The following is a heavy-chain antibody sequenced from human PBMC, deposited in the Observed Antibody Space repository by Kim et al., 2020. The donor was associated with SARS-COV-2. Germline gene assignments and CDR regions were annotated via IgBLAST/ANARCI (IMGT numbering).Heavy chain of an antibody. J-gene: IGHJ3*02. D-gene: IGHD2-15*01. CDR3: AKETVVVVAVGAFDI. V-gene: IGHV3-23*01. Sequence: DSVKGRFTISRDNSKNTLYLQMNSLRAEDTAVYYCAKETVVVVAVGAFDIWGQGTMVTVSS.